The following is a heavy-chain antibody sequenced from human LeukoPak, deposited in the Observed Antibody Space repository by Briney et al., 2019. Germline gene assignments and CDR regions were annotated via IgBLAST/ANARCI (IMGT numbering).Heavy chain of an antibody. Sequence: ASVKVSCKASGGTFSSYAISWVRQAPGQGPEWMGWLNPNSGDTYYAQKFQGRVTMTRDTSISTAYMELSRLRSDDTAVYYCARGYGGYDVDYWGQGTLVTVSS. CDR3: ARGYGGYDVDY. J-gene: IGHJ4*02. V-gene: IGHV1-2*02. CDR2: LNPNSGDT. CDR1: GGTFSSYA. D-gene: IGHD5-12*01.